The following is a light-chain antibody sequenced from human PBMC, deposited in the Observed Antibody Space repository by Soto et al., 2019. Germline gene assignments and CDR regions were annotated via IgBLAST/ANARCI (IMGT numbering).Light chain of an antibody. V-gene: IGKV1-5*01. CDR3: QEYNNHGT. Sequence: DIHMTQSPSTLYASVGDTVTITCRASQTISRWLAWYQQKPGKAPRLLIYTASTLESGVPSRFSASGSGTEFTLTISSLHPDDFATYHCQEYNNHGTFGQGTKLEIK. J-gene: IGKJ5*01. CDR2: TAS. CDR1: QTISRW.